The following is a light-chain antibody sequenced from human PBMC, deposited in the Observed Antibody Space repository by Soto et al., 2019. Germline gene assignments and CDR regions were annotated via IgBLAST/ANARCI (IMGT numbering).Light chain of an antibody. Sequence: QSVLTQPPSVSGTPGQKVSISCSGSASNLGGNPVNWYQHLPRAAPKLLIYTNHQRPAGVPDRFSGSKSATSASLAISRRRSEDEAIFYCASWDDSLNAVVFGGGTKLTVL. CDR1: ASNLGGNP. CDR2: TNH. CDR3: ASWDDSLNAVV. J-gene: IGLJ2*01. V-gene: IGLV1-44*01.